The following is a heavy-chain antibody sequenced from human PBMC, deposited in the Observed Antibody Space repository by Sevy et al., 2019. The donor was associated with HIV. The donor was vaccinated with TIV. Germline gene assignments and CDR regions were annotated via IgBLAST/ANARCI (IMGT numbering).Heavy chain of an antibody. CDR1: GFTFSSYA. D-gene: IGHD6-13*01. CDR3: GKRRAIAGAGFDY. CDR2: ISSGGGST. J-gene: IGHJ4*02. Sequence: GGSLRLSCEASGFTFSSYAMGWVRQAPGRGLVWVSSISSGGGSTYYADSVKGRFTISRDNSKNTIYLQMNSLRGDDTALFYWGKRRAIAGAGFDYWGRGTLVTVSS. V-gene: IGHV3-23*01.